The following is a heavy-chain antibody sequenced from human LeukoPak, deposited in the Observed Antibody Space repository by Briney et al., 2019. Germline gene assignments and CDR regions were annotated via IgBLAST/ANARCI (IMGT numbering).Heavy chain of an antibody. CDR2: ISGGGGST. CDR1: GFTFSSYA. J-gene: IGHJ4*02. V-gene: IGHV3-23*01. D-gene: IGHD1-26*01. CDR3: AKDESRTVGATKRDY. Sequence: PGGSLRLSCAASGFTFSSYAMSWVRQAPGKGLEWVSAISGGGGSTYYADSVKGRFTISRDNSKNTLYLQMNSLRAEDTAVYYCAKDESRTVGATKRDYWGQGTLVTVSS.